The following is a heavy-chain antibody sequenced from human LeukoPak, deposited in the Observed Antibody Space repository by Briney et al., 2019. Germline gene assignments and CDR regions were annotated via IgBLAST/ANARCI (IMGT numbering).Heavy chain of an antibody. CDR2: ISYDGSNK. Sequence: GRSLRLSCAASGFIFSSYGMHWVRQAPGKGLEWVAVISYDGSNKYYADSVKGRFTISRDNSKNTLFLQMNSLRAEDTAVYYCARETYYYDSSGYYHWFDPWGQGTLVTVSS. V-gene: IGHV3-30*03. D-gene: IGHD3-22*01. CDR1: GFIFSSYG. CDR3: ARETYYYDSSGYYHWFDP. J-gene: IGHJ5*02.